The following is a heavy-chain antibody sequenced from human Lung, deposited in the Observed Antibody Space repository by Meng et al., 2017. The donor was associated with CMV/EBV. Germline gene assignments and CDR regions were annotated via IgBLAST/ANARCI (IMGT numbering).Heavy chain of an antibody. Sequence: QLQLQESCPGLVKPSETLFVTCTVSVGSISSSSYYWGWIRQPPGKGLEWIGFIYYGGTTYYNPSLKSRVTISRETSKNQFSLNLDSLTAADTAVYYCARDAGPSIRVAVAGKFDSWGQGTLVTVSS. D-gene: IGHD6-19*01. V-gene: IGHV4-39*07. CDR3: ARDAGPSIRVAVAGKFDS. J-gene: IGHJ4*02. CDR1: VGSISSSSYY. CDR2: IYYGGTT.